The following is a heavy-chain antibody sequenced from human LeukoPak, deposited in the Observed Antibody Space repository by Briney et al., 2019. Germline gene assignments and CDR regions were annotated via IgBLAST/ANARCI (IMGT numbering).Heavy chain of an antibody. V-gene: IGHV3-7*01. D-gene: IGHD2-15*01. CDR1: GFTFSSYW. CDR3: ARERGGYCSGDSCKNPAAAAY. Sequence: GGSLRLSCAASGFTFSSYWMSWVRQAPGKGLEWVANIKQDGSEKYYVDSVKGRFTISRDNAKNSLYLQMNSLRAEDTAVYYCARERGGYCSGDSCKNPAAAAYWGQGTLVTVSS. CDR2: IKQDGSEK. J-gene: IGHJ4*02.